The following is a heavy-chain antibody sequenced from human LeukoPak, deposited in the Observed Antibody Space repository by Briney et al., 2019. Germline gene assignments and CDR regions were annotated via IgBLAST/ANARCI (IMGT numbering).Heavy chain of an antibody. CDR3: ARGTESPYDTFLDY. Sequence: SETLSLTCTVSGGSISSGGYYWNWIRQHPGKGLEWIGYIYDSVGTFYNPSLKSRVTISLDTSKNQFSLKLSSVTAADTAVYYCARGTESPYDTFLDYWGLGTLVTVSS. D-gene: IGHD3/OR15-3a*01. V-gene: IGHV4-31*03. CDR1: GGSISSGGYY. CDR2: IYDSVGT. J-gene: IGHJ4*02.